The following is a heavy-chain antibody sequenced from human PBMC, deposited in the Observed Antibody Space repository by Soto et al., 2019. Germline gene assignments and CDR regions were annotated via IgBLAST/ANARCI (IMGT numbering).Heavy chain of an antibody. CDR1: GYTFTNYA. CDR2: INAGNGNT. J-gene: IGHJ4*02. D-gene: IGHD5-18*01. Sequence: ASVKVSCKASGYTFTNYAMHWVRQAPGQRLEWMGWINAGNGNTKYSQNFQGRVTITRDTSASTAYMELSSLRSEDTAVYYCATGACYSYDDYWGQGTLVTVS. V-gene: IGHV1-3*01. CDR3: ATGACYSYDDY.